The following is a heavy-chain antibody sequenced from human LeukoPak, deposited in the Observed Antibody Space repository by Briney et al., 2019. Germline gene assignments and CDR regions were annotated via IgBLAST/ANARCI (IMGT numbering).Heavy chain of an antibody. CDR3: ARGTWNPALLDS. D-gene: IGHD1-1*01. J-gene: IGHJ4*02. CDR1: GFNVSNTY. CDR2: IYSGGRT. V-gene: IGHV3-53*01. Sequence: GGSLRLSCVVTGFNVSNTYMSWDRQAPGKGLEWVSVIYSGGRTYYADSVKGRFTMSRDNSKNTLYFQMNSLTAEDTAVYFCARGTWNPALLDSWGQGTLVTVSS.